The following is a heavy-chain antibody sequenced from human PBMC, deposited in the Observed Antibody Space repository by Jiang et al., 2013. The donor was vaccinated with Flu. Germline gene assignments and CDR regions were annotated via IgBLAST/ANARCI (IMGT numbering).Heavy chain of an antibody. D-gene: IGHD2-21*02. CDR3: ARVSGDPGGYFDY. Sequence: GPGLVKPSQTLSLTCSVSGGSVTNESYYWSWIRQFPGKGLEYIGYIYYSGITQYNPSLRSRLLISVDTSKNQFSLKLYSVTAADTAMYFCARVSGDPGGYFDYWGQGTPVTVSS. V-gene: IGHV4-31*03. J-gene: IGHJ4*02. CDR2: IYYSGIT. CDR1: GGSVTNESYY.